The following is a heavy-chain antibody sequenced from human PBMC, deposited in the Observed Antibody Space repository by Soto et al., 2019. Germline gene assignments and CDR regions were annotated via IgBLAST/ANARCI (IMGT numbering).Heavy chain of an antibody. D-gene: IGHD2-21*02. CDR2: IFSSGST. J-gene: IGHJ5*02. Sequence: PSETLSLTCTVSGGSITDYSCVLIRHPSVKGLEWIGRIFSSGSTNYNPSLKGRITMSLDTSKNQFSLKLNSATATDTAVYFCARDQGVVVTADNWFDPWGQGILVTVSS. CDR3: ARDQGVVVTADNWFDP. CDR1: GGSITDYS. V-gene: IGHV4-4*07.